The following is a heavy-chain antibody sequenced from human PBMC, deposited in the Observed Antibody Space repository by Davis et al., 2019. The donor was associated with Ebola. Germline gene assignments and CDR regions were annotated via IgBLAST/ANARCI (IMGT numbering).Heavy chain of an antibody. J-gene: IGHJ4*02. Sequence: PGGSLRLSCEASGFIFSSYGMHWVRQAPGKGLEWVGVISYDGSNQYYVDSVKGRFTISRDNSNNTVYLQLNNLRPEDTAVYYCARAVFHEVLDYWGQGTPVTVSS. CDR1: GFIFSSYG. CDR2: ISYDGSNQ. V-gene: IGHV3-30*03. CDR3: ARAVFHEVLDY. D-gene: IGHD3-3*01.